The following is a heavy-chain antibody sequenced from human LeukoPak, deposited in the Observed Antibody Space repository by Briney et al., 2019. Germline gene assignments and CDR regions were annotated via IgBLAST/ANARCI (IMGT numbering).Heavy chain of an antibody. CDR3: ATPSGSYRHVDY. V-gene: IGHV3-30-3*01. CDR1: GFTFSSYI. CDR2: ILYDGSNK. D-gene: IGHD1-26*01. Sequence: GGFLRLSCAASGFTFSSYIMHWVRQAPGKGLEWVAVILYDGSNKYYADSVKGRFTISRDNSKNTLYLQMNSLRAEDTAVYYCATPSGSYRHVDYWGQGTLVTVSS. J-gene: IGHJ4*02.